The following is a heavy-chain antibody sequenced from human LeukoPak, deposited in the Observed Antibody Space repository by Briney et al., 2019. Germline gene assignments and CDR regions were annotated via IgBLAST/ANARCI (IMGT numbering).Heavy chain of an antibody. D-gene: IGHD6-19*01. J-gene: IGHJ4*02. CDR2: ISGSGGST. V-gene: IGHV3-23*01. CDR1: GFTFSSYA. CDR3: ARDPSIAVAGTYDY. Sequence: GGSLRLSCAASGFTFSSYAMSWVRQAPGKGLEWVSAISGSGGSTYYADSVKGRFTISRDNSKNTLYLQMNSLRAEDTAVYYCARDPSIAVAGTYDYWGQGTLVTVSS.